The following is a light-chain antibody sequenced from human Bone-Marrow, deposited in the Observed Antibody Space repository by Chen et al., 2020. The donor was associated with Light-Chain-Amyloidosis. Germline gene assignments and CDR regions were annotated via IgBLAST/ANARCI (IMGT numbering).Light chain of an antibody. CDR2: DNN. CDR1: NFNIGTYY. V-gene: IGLV1-51*01. J-gene: IGLJ1*01. CDR3: GTWDISLSGFYV. Sequence: QSVLTQPPSVSAAPGQKVTISCSGGNFNIGTYYVSWYQQFPGEAPKRLIYDNNKRPSGIPEGFSGTKSGTSATLSSAGLQTGDEADYYCGTWDISLSGFYVFGAGTTVTVL.